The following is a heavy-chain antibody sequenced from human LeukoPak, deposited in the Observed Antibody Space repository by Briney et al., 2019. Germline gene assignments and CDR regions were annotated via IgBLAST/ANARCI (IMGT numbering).Heavy chain of an antibody. CDR1: GFTVSSSY. V-gene: IGHV3-66*01. CDR3: ARVDYDGDYSF. J-gene: IGHJ4*02. D-gene: IGHD4-17*01. Sequence: SGGSLRLSCAASGFTVSSSYMGWVRQTPGKGLEWVSIIYNSGSTYYADSVKGRFTISRDNSKNTVYLQMNRLRAEDTAVYYCARVDYDGDYSFWGQGTLVTVSS. CDR2: IYNSGST.